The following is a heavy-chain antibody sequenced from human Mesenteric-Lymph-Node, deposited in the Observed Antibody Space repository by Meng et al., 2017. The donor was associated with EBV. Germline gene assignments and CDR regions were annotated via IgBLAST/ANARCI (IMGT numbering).Heavy chain of an antibody. J-gene: IGHJ4*02. CDR3: ARDQGGF. V-gene: IGHV4-34*02. D-gene: IGHD3-16*01. CDR2: INHRGEP. Sequence: QVRLKQWGAEMLQRSATLSLTCAVYVGTFSDWSLSWFRQTPEKGLEWIGEINHRGEPNYSPSLKSRLTLSVDTSKNQFSLRLTSVTAADIAVYYCARDQGGFWGQGTLVTVSS. CDR1: VGTFSDWS.